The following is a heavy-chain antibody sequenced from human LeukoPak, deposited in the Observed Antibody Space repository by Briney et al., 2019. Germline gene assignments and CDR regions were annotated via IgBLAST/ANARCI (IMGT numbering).Heavy chain of an antibody. J-gene: IGHJ4*02. CDR3: ARESYSSGIDY. CDR2: IYSGGST. V-gene: IGHV3-53*01. Sequence: PGGSLRLSCAASGFTVSSNYMSWVRQAPGKGLEWVSVIYSGGSTYYADSVKGRFTISRDNSKNMLYLQMNSLRAEDTAVYYCARESYSSGIDYWGQGTLVTVSS. D-gene: IGHD6-19*01. CDR1: GFTVSSNY.